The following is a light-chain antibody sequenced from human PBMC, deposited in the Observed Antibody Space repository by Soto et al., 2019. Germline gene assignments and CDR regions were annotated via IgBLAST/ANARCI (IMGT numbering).Light chain of an antibody. Sequence: ETVMTQSPGTLSLSPGERATLSCRASQSVSSGYLAWYQQKPGQAPRLLIFGASNRATGIPVRFSGSGSGTDFTLTISSLEPEDVAVYYCQQRNSWPITFGQGTRLEIK. CDR2: GAS. J-gene: IGKJ5*01. V-gene: IGKV3D-20*02. CDR1: QSVSSGY. CDR3: QQRNSWPIT.